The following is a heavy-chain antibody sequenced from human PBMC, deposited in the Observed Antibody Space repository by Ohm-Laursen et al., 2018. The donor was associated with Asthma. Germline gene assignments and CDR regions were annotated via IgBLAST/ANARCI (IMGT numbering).Heavy chain of an antibody. J-gene: IGHJ4*02. CDR2: FLYDGIRK. V-gene: IGHV3-30*03. CDR1: GFTFGTYG. Sequence: SLRLSCSASGFTFGTYGMHWVRPAPGKGLEWVAVFLYDGIRKYYADSVKGRFTISRDNSKSTVSLQMDSLRPEDTAVYYCATQRVFDWFHFDYWGQGTQVTVSS. CDR3: ATQRVFDWFHFDY. D-gene: IGHD3-9*01.